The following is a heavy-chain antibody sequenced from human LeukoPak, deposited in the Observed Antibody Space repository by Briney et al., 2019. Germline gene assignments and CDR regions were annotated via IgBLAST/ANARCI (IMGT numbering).Heavy chain of an antibody. CDR3: ASLAYYDILTGWDAFDI. D-gene: IGHD3-9*01. CDR1: GFTFSSYS. Sequence: GGSLRLSCAASGFTFSSYSMNWVRQAPGKGLEWVSSISSSSSYIYYADSVKGRFTISRDNAKNSLYLQMNSLRAEDTAVYYCASLAYYDILTGWDAFDIWGQGTMVTVSS. J-gene: IGHJ3*02. V-gene: IGHV3-21*01. CDR2: ISSSSSYI.